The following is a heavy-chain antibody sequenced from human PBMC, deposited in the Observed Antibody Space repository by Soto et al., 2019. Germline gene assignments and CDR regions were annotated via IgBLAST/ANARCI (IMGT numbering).Heavy chain of an antibody. CDR1: GSTFNIYG. CDR3: AKDQASGQGSFDS. Sequence: ESGGGVVQPGGSLRLSCAASGSTFNIYGMHWVRQAPDTGREWVALISYDGSNQFYADSVKGRFTISRDNSKNTLFLQMNCLRADDTGVYYCAKDQASGQGSFDSWGQGTLVTVSS. CDR2: ISYDGSNQ. J-gene: IGHJ4*02. V-gene: IGHV3-30*18.